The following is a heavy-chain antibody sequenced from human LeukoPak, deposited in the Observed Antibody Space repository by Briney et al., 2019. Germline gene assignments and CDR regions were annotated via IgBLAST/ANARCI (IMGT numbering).Heavy chain of an antibody. D-gene: IGHD3-10*01. V-gene: IGHV3-30*02. CDR2: IRYDGSNK. CDR1: GFTFSSYG. CDR3: AKYYYGSGILGY. J-gene: IGHJ4*02. Sequence: GGSLRLSCAASGFTFSSYGMHWVRQAPGKGLEWVAFIRYDGSNKYYADSVEGRFTISRDNSKNTLYLQMNSLRAEDTAVYYCAKYYYGSGILGYWGQGTLVTVSS.